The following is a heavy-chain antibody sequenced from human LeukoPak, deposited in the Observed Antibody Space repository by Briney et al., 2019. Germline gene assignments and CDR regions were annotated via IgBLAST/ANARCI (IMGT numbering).Heavy chain of an antibody. V-gene: IGHV3-23*01. CDR3: ARVSYPGADAFDI. Sequence: PGGSLRLSCAASGFTFSSHAMSWVRQAPGKGLEWVSDISGSGVRIYYADSVKGRFTLSRDDSKNTLYLQMDSLRVEDTAVYYCARVSYPGADAFDIWGQGTMVTVSS. D-gene: IGHD2-8*02. CDR1: GFTFSSHA. CDR2: ISGSGVRI. J-gene: IGHJ3*02.